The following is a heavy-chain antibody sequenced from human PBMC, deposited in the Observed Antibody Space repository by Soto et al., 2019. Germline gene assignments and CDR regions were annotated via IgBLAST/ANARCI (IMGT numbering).Heavy chain of an antibody. CDR3: ARATRGTYFYLPSFSQ. CDR1: GGSISSYY. V-gene: IGHV4-59*01. J-gene: IGHJ4*02. Sequence: TLSLTCTVSGGSISSYYWSWIRQPPGKGLEWIGYIYYSGSTNYNPSLKSRVTISVDTSKNQFSLKLSSVTAADTAVYYYARATRGTYFYLPSFSQGARGT. CDR2: IYYSGST. D-gene: IGHD3-16*01.